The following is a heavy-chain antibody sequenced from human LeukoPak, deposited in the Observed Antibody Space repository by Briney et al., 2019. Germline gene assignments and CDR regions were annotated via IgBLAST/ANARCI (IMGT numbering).Heavy chain of an antibody. Sequence: GGPLRLSCEASGLMFSSYGMHWVRQAPGKGLEWVAVIWSDGSNKYYADSVRGRFTISRDNSKNTLYLQMNNLRVEDTALYYCVSAVGPFDNWGQGTLVTVSS. J-gene: IGHJ4*02. V-gene: IGHV3-33*01. D-gene: IGHD6-19*01. CDR1: GLMFSSYG. CDR3: VSAVGPFDN. CDR2: IWSDGSNK.